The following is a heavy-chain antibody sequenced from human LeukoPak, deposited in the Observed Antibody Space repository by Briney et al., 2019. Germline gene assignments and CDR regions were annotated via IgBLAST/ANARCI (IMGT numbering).Heavy chain of an antibody. CDR1: GFTFSRYW. Sequence: GGSLRLSCAASGFTFSRYWMSWVRQAPGKGLEWVANIKQDGSEKYYVDSVKGRFTISRDNAKNSLYLQMNSLRAEDTAVYYCARGLGGYSQPIDYWGQGTLVTVSS. V-gene: IGHV3-7*01. D-gene: IGHD3-22*01. CDR2: IKQDGSEK. J-gene: IGHJ4*02. CDR3: ARGLGGYSQPIDY.